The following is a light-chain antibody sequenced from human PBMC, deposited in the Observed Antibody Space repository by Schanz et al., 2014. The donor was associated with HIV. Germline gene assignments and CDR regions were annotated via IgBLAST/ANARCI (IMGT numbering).Light chain of an antibody. J-gene: IGLJ1*01. CDR3: CSYAGSYTYV. V-gene: IGLV2-8*01. CDR1: SSDVGDYNY. Sequence: QSVLTQPPSASGSPGQSVTISCTGTSSDVGDYNYVSWYQQHPGKAPKLMIYEVTKRPSGVPDRFSGSKSGNTASLTISGLQAEDEADYYYCSYAGSYTYVFGTGTKLTVL. CDR2: EVT.